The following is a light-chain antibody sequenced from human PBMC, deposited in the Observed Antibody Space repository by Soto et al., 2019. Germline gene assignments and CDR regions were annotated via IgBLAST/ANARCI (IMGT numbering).Light chain of an antibody. CDR3: QHYDSPPPT. J-gene: IGKJ1*01. Sequence: EIVLTQSPATLSLSPGDRATLSCRASQSVSNNYLAWYQQKPGQAPRLLIYGASSRATGIPDRFIGSGSGTDFTLTISRLEPEDFAVFFCQHYDSPPPTFGQGTKVEVK. CDR1: QSVSNNY. V-gene: IGKV3-20*01. CDR2: GAS.